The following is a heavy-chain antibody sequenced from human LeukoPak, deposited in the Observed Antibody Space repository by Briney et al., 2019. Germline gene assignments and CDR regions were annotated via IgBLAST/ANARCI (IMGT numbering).Heavy chain of an antibody. J-gene: IGHJ4*02. CDR2: INPSSGNT. CDR3: ARHSLIGTTPFDY. V-gene: IGHV1-46*01. D-gene: IGHD1-20*01. CDR1: GYTFISYN. Sequence: ASVKVSCTASGYTFISYNIHWVRQAPGQGLEWMGLINPSSGNTPYAQQFQGRVTMTRDTSTSTVYMELSSLRSEDTAVYYCARHSLIGTTPFDYWGQGTLVTVPS.